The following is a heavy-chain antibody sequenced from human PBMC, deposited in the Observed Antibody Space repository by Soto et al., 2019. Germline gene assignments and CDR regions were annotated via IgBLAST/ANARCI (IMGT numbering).Heavy chain of an antibody. CDR1: GYTFTSYD. Sequence: ASVKVSCKASGYTFTSYDINWVRQATGQGLEWMGWMNHNSGNTGYAQKFQGRVTMTRNTSISTAYMELSSLRSEDTAVYYCAREVTTTEDWFDPWGQGTLVTVSS. CDR2: MNHNSGNT. CDR3: AREVTTTEDWFDP. D-gene: IGHD4-4*01. J-gene: IGHJ5*02. V-gene: IGHV1-8*01.